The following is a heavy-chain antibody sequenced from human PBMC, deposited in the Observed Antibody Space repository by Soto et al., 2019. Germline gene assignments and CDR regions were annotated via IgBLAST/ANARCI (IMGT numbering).Heavy chain of an antibody. J-gene: IGHJ4*02. Sequence: PSETLSLTCTVSGGSISSGGYYWSWIRQHPGKGLEWIGYIYYSGSTYYNPSLKSRVTISVDTSKNQFSLKLSSVTAADTAVYYCASHRTSDVGNDYWGQGTLVTVSS. CDR3: ASHRTSDVGNDY. V-gene: IGHV4-31*03. CDR1: GGSISSGGYY. D-gene: IGHD2-2*01. CDR2: IYYSGST.